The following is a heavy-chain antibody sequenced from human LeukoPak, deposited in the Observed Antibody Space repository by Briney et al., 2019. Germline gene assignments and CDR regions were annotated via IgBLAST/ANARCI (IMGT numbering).Heavy chain of an antibody. J-gene: IGHJ4*02. CDR3: ANYVSGTMRDY. CDR2: IDYRERT. Sequence: SETLSLTCTVSGGSITTSGHYWGWIRQPPGRGLEWIGSIDYRERTTYNPSLKSRVTISADTSRNQFSLKLSSVTATDTAVYYYANYVSGTMRDYWGQGTLVTVSS. D-gene: IGHD3-16*01. CDR1: GGSITTSGHY. V-gene: IGHV4-39*01.